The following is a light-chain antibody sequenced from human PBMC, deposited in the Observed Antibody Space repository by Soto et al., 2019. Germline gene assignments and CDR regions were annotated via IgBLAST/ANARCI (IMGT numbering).Light chain of an antibody. CDR1: QSVSSN. V-gene: IGKV3-20*01. CDR3: QQYGSSPWT. Sequence: EIVMTQSPATLSVSPGDTATLSCRASQSVSSNLAWYQQKPGQAPRLLIYGASSRATGIPDRFSGSGSGTDFTLTISRLEPEDFAVYYCQQYGSSPWTFGQGTKVDIK. J-gene: IGKJ1*01. CDR2: GAS.